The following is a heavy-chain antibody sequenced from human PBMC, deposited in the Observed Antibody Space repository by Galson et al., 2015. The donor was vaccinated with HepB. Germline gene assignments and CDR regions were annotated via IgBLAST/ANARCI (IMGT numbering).Heavy chain of an antibody. D-gene: IGHD3-9*01. V-gene: IGHV1-69*01. CDR2: IIPIFGTA. CDR3: ARARYDTSPPDF. Sequence: VKVSCKASGGTFSSYAISWVRQAPGQGLEWMGGIIPIFGTANYAQKFQGRVTITADESTSTAYMELSSLRSEDTAVYYCARARYDTSPPDFWGQGTLVTVSS. J-gene: IGHJ4*02. CDR1: GGTFSSYA.